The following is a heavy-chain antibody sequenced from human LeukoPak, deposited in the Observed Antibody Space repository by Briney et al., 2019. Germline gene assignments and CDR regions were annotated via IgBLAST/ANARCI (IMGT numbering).Heavy chain of an antibody. Sequence: GGSLRLSCAASGFTFSSYGMHWVRQAPGKGLEWVAFIRYDGSNKYYADSVKGRFTISRDNSKNTLYLQMNSLRAEDTAVYYCARVASIFGVVSPFDYWGQGTLVTVSS. V-gene: IGHV3-30*02. CDR1: GFTFSSYG. CDR3: ARVASIFGVVSPFDY. D-gene: IGHD3-3*01. CDR2: IRYDGSNK. J-gene: IGHJ4*02.